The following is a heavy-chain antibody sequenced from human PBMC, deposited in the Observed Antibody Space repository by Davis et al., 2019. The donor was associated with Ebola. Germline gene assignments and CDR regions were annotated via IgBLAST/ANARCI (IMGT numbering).Heavy chain of an antibody. J-gene: IGHJ4*02. CDR3: ARERVAPRLIDH. CDR2: ISSNGGST. V-gene: IGHV3-64*04. CDR1: GFTFSSYA. Sequence: PGGSLRLSCSASGFTFSSYAMHWVRQAPGKGLEYVSAISSNGGSTYYADSVRGRFTISRDSSKDTLYLQMDSLRAEDTAMYYCARERVAPRLIDHWGQGTLVTVSS. D-gene: IGHD5-12*01.